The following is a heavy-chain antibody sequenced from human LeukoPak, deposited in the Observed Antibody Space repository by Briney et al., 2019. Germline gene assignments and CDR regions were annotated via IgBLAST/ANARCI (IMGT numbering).Heavy chain of an antibody. CDR2: ISGSGGST. D-gene: IGHD2-2*01. J-gene: IGHJ4*02. CDR3: AREVTYCSSTSCSYFDY. Sequence: GGSLRLSCAASGFTFSSYAMSWVRQAPGKGLEWVSAISGSGGSTYYADSVKGRFTISRDNSKNTLYLQMNSLRAEDTAVYYCAREVTYCSSTSCSYFDYWGQGTLVTVSS. CDR1: GFTFSSYA. V-gene: IGHV3-23*01.